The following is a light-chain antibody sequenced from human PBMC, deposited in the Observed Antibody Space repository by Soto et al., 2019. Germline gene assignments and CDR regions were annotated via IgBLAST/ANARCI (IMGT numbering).Light chain of an antibody. V-gene: IGLV2-14*01. CDR3: SSYGGSNTYVV. Sequence: QSALTQPASVSGSPGQSITISCTGSSSDIGAYNYVSWYQQHPGKVPKVMIYEVSKRPPGLSNRFSGSKSGNTASLTISGLQAEDEADYYCSSYGGSNTYVVFGGGTKVTVL. J-gene: IGLJ2*01. CDR1: SSDIGAYNY. CDR2: EVS.